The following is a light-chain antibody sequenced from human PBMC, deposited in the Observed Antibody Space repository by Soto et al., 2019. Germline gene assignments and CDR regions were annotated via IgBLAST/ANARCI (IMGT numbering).Light chain of an antibody. CDR2: GAS. V-gene: IGKV3-20*01. CDR1: QSVSSSY. CDR3: QQYGSSPLYT. J-gene: IGKJ2*01. Sequence: EIVLTQSPGTLSLSPGERATLSCRASQSVSSSYLAGYQQKPGQAPRLLIYGASSRATGIPDRFSGSGSGTDFPLTVSRLEPEDFAVYYCQQYGSSPLYTFGQWTKLEIK.